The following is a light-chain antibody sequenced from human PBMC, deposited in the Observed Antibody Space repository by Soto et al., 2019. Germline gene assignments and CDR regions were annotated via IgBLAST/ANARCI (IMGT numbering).Light chain of an antibody. J-gene: IGKJ1*01. V-gene: IGKV1-5*03. CDR2: KAS. CDR1: QSISSW. Sequence: DIQMTQSPSALSSSVGDIFTITCRSSQSISSWLAWYQQKPGKAPKVLIYKASSLESGVPSRFSGSGSGTEFTLTISSLQPDDIATYYCQQYSSYSAWTFGEGTKVDIK. CDR3: QQYSSYSAWT.